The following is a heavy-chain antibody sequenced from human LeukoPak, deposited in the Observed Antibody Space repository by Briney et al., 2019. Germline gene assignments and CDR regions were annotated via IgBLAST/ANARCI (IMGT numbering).Heavy chain of an antibody. CDR2: ISSSSSTI. D-gene: IGHD1-26*01. CDR1: GFTFSSYS. CDR3: ARDPYSGNYGNDYYYYMDV. J-gene: IGHJ6*03. V-gene: IGHV3-48*04. Sequence: PGGSLRLSCAASGFTFSSYSMNWVRQAPGKGLEWVSYISSSSSTISYADSVKGRFTISRDNAKNSLYLQMDSLGPEDTAVYYCARDPYSGNYGNDYYYYMDVWGKGTTVTISS.